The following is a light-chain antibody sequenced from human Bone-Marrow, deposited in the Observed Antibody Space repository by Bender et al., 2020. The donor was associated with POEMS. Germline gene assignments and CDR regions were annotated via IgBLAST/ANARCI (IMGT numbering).Light chain of an antibody. J-gene: IGLJ2*01. CDR3: QAWDTYSVI. CDR2: QDT. Sequence: SYEVTQPPSVSVSPGQTASIICSGDDLGGKYVAWYQQKPGQSPVLVIYQDTKRPSGIPERFSGSNSGNTATLTISGTQAMDEADYYCQAWDTYSVIFGGGTKLTVL. V-gene: IGLV3-1*01. CDR1: DLGGKY.